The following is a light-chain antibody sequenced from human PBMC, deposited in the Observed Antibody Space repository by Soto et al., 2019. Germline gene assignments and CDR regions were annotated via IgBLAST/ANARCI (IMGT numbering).Light chain of an antibody. Sequence: DIKMTQSPSSLSASVGDTVTITCRASQGISNYLAWYQQKPGQVPNLLIYAASTLQSGVPSRFSGSGSGTDVTLTISSLRPEDVATDYCQKYNNAPRTFGQGTKVEI. CDR1: QGISNY. J-gene: IGKJ1*01. CDR3: QKYNNAPRT. CDR2: AAS. V-gene: IGKV1-27*01.